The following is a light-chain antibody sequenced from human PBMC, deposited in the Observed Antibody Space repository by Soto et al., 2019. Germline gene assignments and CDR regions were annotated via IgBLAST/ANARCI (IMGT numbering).Light chain of an antibody. J-gene: IGKJ2*01. CDR1: QSVSSSY. CDR3: QQYGSSPRNT. Sequence: EIVLTQSPGTLSLSPGERATLSCRASQSVSSSYLAWYQQKPGQAPRLLIYGASSRATGISDRFSGSGSGTDFTLTISRLVPEDFVVYYCQQYGSSPRNTFGQGTKLEIK. CDR2: GAS. V-gene: IGKV3-20*01.